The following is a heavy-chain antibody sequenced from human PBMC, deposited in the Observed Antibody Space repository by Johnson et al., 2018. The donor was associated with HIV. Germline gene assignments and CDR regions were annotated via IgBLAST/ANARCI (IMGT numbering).Heavy chain of an antibody. CDR1: GFTFDDHD. J-gene: IGHJ3*02. CDR2: ISSNGGST. CDR3: ARGNRYYDSSAPSGAFDI. Sequence: VQLVESGGGVVRPGGSLRLSCAASGFTFDDHDMNWVRQVPGKGLEYVSAISSNGGSTYYANSVTGRFTIPSDNSKNTLYLQMGSLRAEDMAVYYCARGNRYYDSSAPSGAFDIWGQGTMVTVSS. V-gene: IGHV3-64*01. D-gene: IGHD3-22*01.